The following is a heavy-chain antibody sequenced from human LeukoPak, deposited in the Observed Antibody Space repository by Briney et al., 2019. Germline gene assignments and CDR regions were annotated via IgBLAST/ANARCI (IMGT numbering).Heavy chain of an antibody. Sequence: PGGSLRLSCAASGFTFSGSAMHWVRQASGKGLEWVGRIRSKANSYATAYAASVKGRFTISRDDSKNTAYLQMNSLKTEDTAVYYCTSHDAARDGYGGKRDYWGQGTLVTVSS. J-gene: IGHJ4*02. V-gene: IGHV3-73*01. CDR1: GFTFSGSA. D-gene: IGHD4-23*01. CDR3: TSHDAARDGYGGKRDY. CDR2: IRSKANSYAT.